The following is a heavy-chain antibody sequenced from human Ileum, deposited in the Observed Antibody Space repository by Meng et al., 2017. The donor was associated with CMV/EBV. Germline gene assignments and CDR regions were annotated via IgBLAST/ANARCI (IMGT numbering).Heavy chain of an antibody. CDR2: IENEGSDK. Sequence: GESLKISCAASGFMFSIYGMHWVRQAPGKGLEWVTFIENEGSDKYYADSVKGRFTISRDNSKNTVYLQMSSLRAEDTAVYYCAKDLGGSGYCSSTSCYYYYGMDVWGRGTTVTFSS. D-gene: IGHD2-2*01. J-gene: IGHJ6*02. CDR3: AKDLGGSGYCSSTSCYYYYGMDV. V-gene: IGHV3-30*02. CDR1: GFMFSIYG.